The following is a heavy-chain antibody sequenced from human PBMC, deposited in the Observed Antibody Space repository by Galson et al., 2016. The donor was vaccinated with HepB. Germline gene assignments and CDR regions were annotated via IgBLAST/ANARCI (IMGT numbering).Heavy chain of an antibody. J-gene: IGHJ6*02. Sequence: SVKVSCKASGDTFTSSIISWVRQAPGQGLEWMGGIIPILGRSNHTQKFRGRLTLTADESTNTIYMELSGLRSDDTAVYYCARDVIVDTSSGGMDVWGQGTTVTVSS. CDR1: GDTFTSSI. CDR2: IIPILGRS. CDR3: ARDVIVDTSSGGMDV. D-gene: IGHD3-22*01. V-gene: IGHV1-69*10.